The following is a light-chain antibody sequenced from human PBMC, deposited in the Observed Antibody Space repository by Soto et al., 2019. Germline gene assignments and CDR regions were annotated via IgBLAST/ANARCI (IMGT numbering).Light chain of an antibody. V-gene: IGLV2-14*01. CDR2: DVS. Sequence: QSALTQPASVSGSPGQSITISCTGTSSDVGAYNFVSWYQHHPGKAPKLLIYDVSNRPSGVSDRFSGSKSGNTASLTISGLQAEDEADYYRSSKTSSSAYVVLGGGTQLTVL. CDR3: SSKTSSSAYVV. J-gene: IGLJ2*01. CDR1: SSDVGAYNF.